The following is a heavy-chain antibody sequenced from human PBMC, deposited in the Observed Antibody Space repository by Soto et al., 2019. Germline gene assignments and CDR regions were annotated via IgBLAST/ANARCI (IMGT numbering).Heavy chain of an antibody. J-gene: IGHJ4*02. CDR3: TKRPGSHPWSQTLPPPDY. D-gene: IGHD2-8*02. CDR2: IRSKTNNYAT. CDR1: GFTFSGSA. V-gene: IGHV3-73*02. Sequence: EVQLVESGGGLVQPGGSLKLSCAAAGFTFSGSAVHWVRQASGRGLEWVGRIRSKTNNYATDYAASVNGRFTFSRDDSKNQVYPQMGSPRNENTGMYLCTKRPGSHPWSQTLPPPDYWGQGTLVTVSS.